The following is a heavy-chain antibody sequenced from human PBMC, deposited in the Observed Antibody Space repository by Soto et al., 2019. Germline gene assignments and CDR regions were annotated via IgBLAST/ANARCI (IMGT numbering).Heavy chain of an antibody. J-gene: IGHJ4*02. D-gene: IGHD2-2*01. V-gene: IGHV3-30*18. CDR3: AKDGGPAYCNSPCCSAEHFDY. CDR1: GFTFSNYA. CDR2: VSYDGDNE. Sequence: QVQLVESGGGVVQPGRSLRLSCAASGFTFSNYAMHWVRQAPGKGLEWVAIVSYDGDNEYYAASVRGRFFISRDNSRKTLSLQTSSLRHEDTSVYYCAKDGGPAYCNSPCCSAEHFDYWGQGTQVTVSS.